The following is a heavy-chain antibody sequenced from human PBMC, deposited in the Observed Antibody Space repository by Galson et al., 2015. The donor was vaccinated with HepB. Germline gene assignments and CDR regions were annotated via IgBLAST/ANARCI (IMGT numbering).Heavy chain of an antibody. CDR1: GYTFTSYG. CDR3: ARPQIDFWSGSYYYYGMDV. D-gene: IGHD3-3*01. Sequence: SVKVSCKASGYTFTSYGISWVRQAPGQGLEWMGWISAYNGNTNYAQKLQGRVTMTTDTSTSTAYMELRSLRSDDTAVYYCARPQIDFWSGSYYYYGMDVWGQGTTVTVSS. CDR2: ISAYNGNT. V-gene: IGHV1-18*04. J-gene: IGHJ6*02.